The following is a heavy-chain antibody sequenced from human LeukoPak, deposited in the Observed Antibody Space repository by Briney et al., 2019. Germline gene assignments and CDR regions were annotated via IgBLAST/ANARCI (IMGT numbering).Heavy chain of an antibody. CDR2: IISSSSTI. J-gene: IGHJ4*02. CDR3: AREGKEQWLVMSDY. Sequence: PGGSLRLSCAASGFTFSSYSMNWVRQAPGKGLEWVSYIISSSSTIYYADSVKGRFTISRDNAKNSLYLQMNSLRAEDTAVYYCAREGKEQWLVMSDYWGQGTLVTVSS. D-gene: IGHD6-19*01. CDR1: GFTFSSYS. V-gene: IGHV3-48*01.